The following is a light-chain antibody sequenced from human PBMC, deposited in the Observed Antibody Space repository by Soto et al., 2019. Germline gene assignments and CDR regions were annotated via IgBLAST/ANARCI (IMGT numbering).Light chain of an antibody. CDR2: DVS. CDR1: SSDVGGYNY. V-gene: IGLV2-14*01. Sequence: QSVLTQPACVSGYPGQSITISCTGTSSDVGGYNYVSWYQQHPGKAPKLMIYDVSNRPSGVSNRFSGSKSGNTASLTISGLQAEDEADYYCSSYTSSSTRVFGTGTKVTVL. CDR3: SSYTSSSTRV. J-gene: IGLJ1*01.